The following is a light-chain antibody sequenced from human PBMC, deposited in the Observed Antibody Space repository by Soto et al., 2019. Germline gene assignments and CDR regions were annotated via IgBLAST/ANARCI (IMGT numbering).Light chain of an antibody. V-gene: IGKV3-20*01. Sequence: IVITQSPATLSVSPGERATLSCRASQSVSSNLAWYQQKPGQAPRLLIYGASNRATGIPDRFSGSGSGTDFTLTISRLEPEDFAVYYCQQYGSSGTFGQGTKVDI. CDR3: QQYGSSGT. J-gene: IGKJ1*01. CDR1: QSVSSN. CDR2: GAS.